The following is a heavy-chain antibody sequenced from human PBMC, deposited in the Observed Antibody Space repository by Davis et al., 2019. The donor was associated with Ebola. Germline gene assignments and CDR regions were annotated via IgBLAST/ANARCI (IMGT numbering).Heavy chain of an antibody. CDR2: ISSSGSTI. CDR3: ARDPKIRGGVLNWFDP. J-gene: IGHJ5*02. Sequence: GESLNISCAASGFTFSYYYMSWIRQAPGKGLEWVSYISSSGSTIFYADSVKGRFTISRDNAKNSLYLQMNSLRAEDTAVYYCARDPKIRGGVLNWFDPWGQGTLVTVSS. CDR1: GFTFSYYY. V-gene: IGHV3-11*01. D-gene: IGHD2-21*01.